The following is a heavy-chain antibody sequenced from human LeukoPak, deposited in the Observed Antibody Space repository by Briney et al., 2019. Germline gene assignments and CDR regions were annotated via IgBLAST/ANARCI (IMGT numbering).Heavy chain of an antibody. Sequence: GGSLRLSCAASGFTFSNAWMIWVRQAPGKGLEWVANIKQGGSEKYYVDSVKGRLIIYRDNAKNSLYLQMNSLRAEDTAVYYGANALGAHYFDSWGQGTLVTVSS. J-gene: IGHJ4*02. CDR2: IKQGGSEK. V-gene: IGHV3-7*05. D-gene: IGHD1-26*01. CDR1: GFTFSNAW. CDR3: ANALGAHYFDS.